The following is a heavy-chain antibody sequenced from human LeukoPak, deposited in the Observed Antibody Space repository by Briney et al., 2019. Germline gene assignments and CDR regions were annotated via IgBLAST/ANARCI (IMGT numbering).Heavy chain of an antibody. J-gene: IGHJ5*02. D-gene: IGHD6-6*01. Sequence: ASVTVSCKASGYTFTTYGISWVRLAPGQGLEGMGWISAYNGNTNYAQQFQGRVTMTTDTSMSTAYMELRSLRSDDTAVYYCARDLIAVRPGWFDPWGQGSLVTVSS. CDR2: ISAYNGNT. CDR3: ARDLIAVRPGWFDP. V-gene: IGHV1-18*01. CDR1: GYTFTTYG.